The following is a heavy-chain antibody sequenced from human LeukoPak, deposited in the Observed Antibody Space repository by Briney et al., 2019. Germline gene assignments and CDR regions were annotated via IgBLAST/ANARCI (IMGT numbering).Heavy chain of an antibody. D-gene: IGHD2-15*01. CDR2: INPSGGST. V-gene: IGHV1-46*01. J-gene: IGHJ3*02. CDR1: GYTFTSYY. CDR3: AREDGGSSWALDDAFDI. Sequence: GASVTVSCKASGYTFTSYYMHWVRQAPGQGLEWMGIINPSGGSTSYAQKFQGRVTMTRDTSTSTVYMELSSLRSEDTAVYYCAREDGGSSWALDDAFDIWGQGTMVTVSS.